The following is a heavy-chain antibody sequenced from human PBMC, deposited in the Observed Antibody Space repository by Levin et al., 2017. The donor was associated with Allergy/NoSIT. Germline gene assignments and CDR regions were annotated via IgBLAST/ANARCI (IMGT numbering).Heavy chain of an antibody. CDR3: ARDRTGGLPGYGSGN. V-gene: IGHV4-61*01. CDR1: GGSISSSSYY. Sequence: SQTLSLTCTVSGGSISSSSYYWSWIRQPPGKGLEWIGYIYYSGSTNYNPSLKSRVTISVDTSKNQFSLKLSSVTAADTAVYYCARDRTGGLPGYGSGNWGQGTLVTVSS. CDR2: IYYSGST. D-gene: IGHD3-10*01. J-gene: IGHJ4*02.